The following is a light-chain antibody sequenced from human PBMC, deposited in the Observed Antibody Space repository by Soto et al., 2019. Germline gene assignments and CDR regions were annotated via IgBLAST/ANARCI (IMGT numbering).Light chain of an antibody. CDR1: QSVSSSY. CDR2: RTS. CDR3: QQRNNWPLT. J-gene: IGKJ3*01. Sequence: EIVLTQSPGTLSLSPGERATLSCRASQSVSSSYLAWYQQKPGQAPRLLIYRTSNRATGIPDRFSGSGSGTDFTLTISSLEPEDFAVYYCQQRNNWPLTFGPGTKVDIK. V-gene: IGKV3D-20*02.